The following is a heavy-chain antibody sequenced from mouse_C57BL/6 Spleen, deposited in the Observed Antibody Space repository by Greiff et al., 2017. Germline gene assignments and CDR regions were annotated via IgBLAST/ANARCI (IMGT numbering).Heavy chain of an antibody. J-gene: IGHJ2*01. V-gene: IGHV1-59*01. CDR2: IDPSDSYT. CDR3: ARSRHYYGSSYGDFDY. Sequence: VQLQQSGAELVRPGTSVKLSCKASGYTFTSYWMPWVKQRPGQGLEWIGVIDPSDSYTNSNQKFKGKATLTVDTSSSTAYMQLSSLTSEDSAVYYCARSRHYYGSSYGDFDYWGQGTTLTVSS. CDR1: GYTFTSYW. D-gene: IGHD1-1*01.